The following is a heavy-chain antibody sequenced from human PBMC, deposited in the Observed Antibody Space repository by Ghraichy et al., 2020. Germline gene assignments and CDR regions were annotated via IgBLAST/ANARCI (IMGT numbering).Heavy chain of an antibody. J-gene: IGHJ4*02. CDR3: ARDTGSNYYDSSGYYFDY. V-gene: IGHV4-34*01. D-gene: IGHD3-22*01. CDR1: GGSFSGYY. Sequence: ESLNISCAVYGGSFSGYYWSWIRQPPGKGLEWIGEINHSGSTNYNPSLKSRVTISVDTSKNQFSLKLSSVTAADTAVYYCARDTGSNYYDSSGYYFDYWGQGTLVTVSS. CDR2: INHSGST.